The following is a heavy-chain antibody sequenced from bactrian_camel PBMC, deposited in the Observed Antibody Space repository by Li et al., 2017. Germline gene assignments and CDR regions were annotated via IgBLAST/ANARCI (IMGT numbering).Heavy chain of an antibody. CDR1: GFIFSSFP. CDR2: ITTDGANS. V-gene: IGHV3S1*01. J-gene: IGHJ4*01. D-gene: IGHD2*01. Sequence: QLVESGGGLVQPGGSLRLSCAASGFIFSSFPMSWVRQAPGKGLEWLSIITTDGANSYYADSVMGRFAISRDNAKNTLYLQLTSLKTEDTGMYYCAKDPPYLLGIGVLGQGTQVTVS.